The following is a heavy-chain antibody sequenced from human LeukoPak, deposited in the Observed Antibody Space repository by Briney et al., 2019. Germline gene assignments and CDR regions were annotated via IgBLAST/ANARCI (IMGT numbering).Heavy chain of an antibody. J-gene: IGHJ4*02. V-gene: IGHV1-69*13. CDR2: IIPIFGTA. Sequence: SVKVSCKASGGTFSSYAISWVRQAPGQGLEWMGGIIPIFGTANYAQKFQGRVTITADESTSTAYMELSSLRSEDTAVYYCARAPKYYYDFDYWGQGTLVTVYS. D-gene: IGHD3-22*01. CDR1: GGTFSSYA. CDR3: ARAPKYYYDFDY.